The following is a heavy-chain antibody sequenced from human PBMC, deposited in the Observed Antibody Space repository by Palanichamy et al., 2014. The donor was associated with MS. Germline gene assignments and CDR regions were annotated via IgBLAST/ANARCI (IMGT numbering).Heavy chain of an antibody. CDR2: IWYDGSNK. CDR1: GFTFSSYG. V-gene: IGHV3-33*01. CDR3: ARDFEVDTAMVTRTMDV. Sequence: LVEVWGRAWSSLGRSLRLSCAASGFTFSSYGMHWVRQAPGKGLEWVAVIWYDGSNKYYADSVKGRFTISRDNSKNTLYLQMNSLRAEDTAVYYCARDFEVDTAMVTRTMDVWGQGTTVTVSS. D-gene: IGHD5-18*01. J-gene: IGHJ6*02.